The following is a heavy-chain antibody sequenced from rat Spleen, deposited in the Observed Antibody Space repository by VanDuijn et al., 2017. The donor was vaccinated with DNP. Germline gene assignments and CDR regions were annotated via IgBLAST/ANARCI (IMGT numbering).Heavy chain of an antibody. D-gene: IGHD1-9*01. J-gene: IGHJ4*01. Sequence: EVKLVRSGGGLVQPGRSLKLSCAASGFNFNDYWMGWVRQAPGKGLEWIGEINKDSSSIHYVPSLRDKFTISRDNAQNTLYLQMSKLGSEDTATYYCARAFYGYNYAMDVWGQGTSVTVSS. CDR3: ARAFYGYNYAMDV. CDR1: GFNFNDYW. V-gene: IGHV4-2*01. CDR2: INKDSSSI.